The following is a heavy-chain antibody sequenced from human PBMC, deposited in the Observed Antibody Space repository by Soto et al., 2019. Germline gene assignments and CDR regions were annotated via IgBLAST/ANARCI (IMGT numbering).Heavy chain of an antibody. CDR3: ARDKDRLQLGGNYYYGMDV. V-gene: IGHV1-69*12. CDR2: IMPIFRTA. Sequence: QVQVVQSGAEVKKPGSSVKVSCKTSGGTFSTSAISWVRQAPGQGLEWMGGIMPIFRTADYAQNFRGRVTITADESASTAYLELRSLTSEDTAVYYCARDKDRLQLGGNYYYGMDVWGQGTTVTVSS. J-gene: IGHJ6*02. D-gene: IGHD5-12*01. CDR1: GGTFSTSA.